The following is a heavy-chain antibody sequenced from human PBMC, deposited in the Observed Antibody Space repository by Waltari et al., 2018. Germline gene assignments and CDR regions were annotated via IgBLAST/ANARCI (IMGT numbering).Heavy chain of an antibody. V-gene: IGHV3-30*03. CDR2: ISYDGSNK. CDR1: GFTFSSYG. CDR3: ITLNIAAAGLVDY. J-gene: IGHJ4*02. D-gene: IGHD6-13*01. Sequence: QVQLVESGGGVVQPGRSLRLSCAASGFTFSSYGMHWVRQAPGKGLEWVAVISYDGSNKYYADSVKGRFTISRDNSKNTLYLQMNSLRAEDTAVYYCITLNIAAAGLVDYWGQGTLVTVSS.